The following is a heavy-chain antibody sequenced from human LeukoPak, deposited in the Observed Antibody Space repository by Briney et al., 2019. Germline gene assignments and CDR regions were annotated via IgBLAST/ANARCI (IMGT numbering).Heavy chain of an antibody. V-gene: IGHV2-5*02. CDR1: GFSRSTSGVG. CDR3: AHGPYYFDY. CDR2: IYCDDDK. Sequence: SGPTLVKPTQTLTLTCTFSGFSRSTSGVGVGWIRQPPGNALEWLSLIYCDDDKYYSPSLKTRLTIPKDTPNNQVVLTMTNMDPVDTATYYCAHGPYYFDYWGQGTLVTVSS. J-gene: IGHJ4*02.